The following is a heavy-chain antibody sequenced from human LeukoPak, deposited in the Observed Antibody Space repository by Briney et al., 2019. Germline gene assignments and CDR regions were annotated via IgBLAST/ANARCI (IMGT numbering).Heavy chain of an antibody. D-gene: IGHD3-22*01. CDR2: ISSGGNT. CDR1: GFTVTSNY. Sequence: GGSLRLSCAASGFTVTSNYMTWVRQAPGKGLEWVSVISSGGNTYYADSVKGRFTISRDNSKNTVYLQMNGLRAEDTAVYYCARVWKDYYDSSGPFDYWGQGTLVTVSS. V-gene: IGHV3-53*01. J-gene: IGHJ4*02. CDR3: ARVWKDYYDSSGPFDY.